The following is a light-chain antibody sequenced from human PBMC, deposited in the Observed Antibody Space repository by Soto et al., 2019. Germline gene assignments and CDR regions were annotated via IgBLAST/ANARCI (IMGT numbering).Light chain of an antibody. V-gene: IGKV3-20*01. CDR3: QQYGTSPPYT. CDR2: GAS. J-gene: IGKJ2*01. Sequence: EIVLTQSPGTLSLSPGERATLSCRASQSVSGIYLAWYQQKPGQAPRLLIYGASSRATGIPDRFSGSGSGTDFTLNIRRLEPEDFAVYYGQQYGTSPPYTVGQGTKVEI. CDR1: QSVSGIY.